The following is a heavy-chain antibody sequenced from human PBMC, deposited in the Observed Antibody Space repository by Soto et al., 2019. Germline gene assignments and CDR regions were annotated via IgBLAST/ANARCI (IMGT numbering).Heavy chain of an antibody. CDR1: RFTFSAYA. D-gene: IGHD6-13*01. Sequence: PGGSLRLSCAASRFTFSAYAMSWVRQDPGKGLEWVSVISGSGDATYYADSVKGRFTISRDNSKNTLYLQMNSLRAEDTAVYYCARQDYSTTWYLKYWGQGTLVTVSS. CDR2: ISGSGDAT. CDR3: ARQDYSTTWYLKY. J-gene: IGHJ4*02. V-gene: IGHV3-23*01.